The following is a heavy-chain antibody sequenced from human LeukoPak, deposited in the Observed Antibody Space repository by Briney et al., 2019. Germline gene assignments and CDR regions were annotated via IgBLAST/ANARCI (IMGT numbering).Heavy chain of an antibody. D-gene: IGHD1-26*01. Sequence: PGGSLRLSCAASGFTFSNAWMSWVRQAPGKGLERVGRIKSKTDGGTTDYAAPVKGRFTISRDDSKNTLYLQMNSLKTEDTAVYYCTTDGGGYSGSADYWGQGTLVTVSS. V-gene: IGHV3-15*01. CDR1: GFTFSNAW. CDR2: IKSKTDGGTT. CDR3: TTDGGGYSGSADY. J-gene: IGHJ4*02.